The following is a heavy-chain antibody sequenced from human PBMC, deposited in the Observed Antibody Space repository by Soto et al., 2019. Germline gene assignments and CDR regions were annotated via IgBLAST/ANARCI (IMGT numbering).Heavy chain of an antibody. CDR3: AKQQMGVIRALDY. V-gene: IGHV3-23*01. D-gene: IGHD1-26*01. CDR1: GFTFSNYA. CDR2: IRETGNT. Sequence: EVQILQSGGGLEQPGGSLRLSCAASGFTFSNYAMSWIRQAPGKGLKWVSTIRETGNTYYADSVRGRFATSRDNSENTLYLQMSSLRAEDTAVYYCAKQQMGVIRALDYWGQGTLVTVSS. J-gene: IGHJ4*02.